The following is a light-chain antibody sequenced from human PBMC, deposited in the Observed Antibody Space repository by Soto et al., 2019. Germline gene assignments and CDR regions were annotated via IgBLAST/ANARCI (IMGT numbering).Light chain of an antibody. CDR1: QIVSSIY. CDR2: DAS. CDR3: QPYSSSRT. Sequence: GLTKSQDTLSLSAGERATLSGRASQIVSSIYLAWFQQKPGQAPRLLMYDASSRATGIPDRFSGSGSGTDFTLTISRLEPEDFAVYCCQPYSSSRTFGQGTKVDI. J-gene: IGKJ1*01. V-gene: IGKV3-20*01.